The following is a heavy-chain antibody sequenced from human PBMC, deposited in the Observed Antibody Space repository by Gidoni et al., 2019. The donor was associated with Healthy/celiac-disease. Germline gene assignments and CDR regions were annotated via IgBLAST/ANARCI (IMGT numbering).Heavy chain of an antibody. CDR1: AGSISSYS. D-gene: IGHD4-17*01. CDR2: IYYSGST. Sequence: QVQLQESGLGLVKPPETLSITCTVSAGSISSYSWSWIRQPPGKGLEWIGYIYYSGSTNYNPSLKSRVTISVDTSKNQFSLKLSSVTAADTAVYYCARMAGPVTTYYYYYGMDVWGQGTTVTVSS. CDR3: ARMAGPVTTYYYYYGMDV. J-gene: IGHJ6*02. V-gene: IGHV4-59*01.